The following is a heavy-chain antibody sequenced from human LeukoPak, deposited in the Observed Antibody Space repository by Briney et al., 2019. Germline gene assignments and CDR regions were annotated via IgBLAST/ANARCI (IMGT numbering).Heavy chain of an antibody. D-gene: IGHD4-17*01. Sequence: SETLSLTCTVSGGSISSSSYYWGWIRQPPGKGLEWIGSIYYSGSTYYSPSLKSRVTISVDTSKNQFSLKLTSVTAADTAVYYCARHPRSDYGDYVPHYNFDYWGQGTLVTVSS. CDR2: IYYSGST. CDR1: GGSISSSSYY. V-gene: IGHV4-39*01. J-gene: IGHJ4*02. CDR3: ARHPRSDYGDYVPHYNFDY.